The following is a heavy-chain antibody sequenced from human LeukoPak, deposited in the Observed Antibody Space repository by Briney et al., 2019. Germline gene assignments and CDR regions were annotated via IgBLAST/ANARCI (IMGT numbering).Heavy chain of an antibody. CDR2: ISTGGTT. CDR3: WRDPGVIPVHYMDV. Sequence: GGSLRLSCAASGFTFNKYGMTWVRQAPGKGLERVSSISTGGTTYYSDSVKGGFAISSNNTEKTVFQQMNSRRADDTTAYYCWRDPGVIPVHYMDVWGRGTTVTVSS. CDR1: GFTFNKYG. D-gene: IGHD2/OR15-2a*01. J-gene: IGHJ6*03. V-gene: IGHV3-23*01.